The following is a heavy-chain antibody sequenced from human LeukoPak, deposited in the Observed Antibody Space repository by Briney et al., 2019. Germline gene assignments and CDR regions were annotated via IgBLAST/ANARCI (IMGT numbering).Heavy chain of an antibody. D-gene: IGHD2-2*01. CDR2: INHSGST. CDR1: GGSFSGYY. Sequence: SETLSLTCAVYGGSFSGYYWSWIHQPPGKGLEWIGEINHSGSTNYNPSLKSRVTISVDTSKNQFSLKLSSVTAADTAVYYCARDVVVPAAMRGYYYYYGMDVWGKGTTVTVSS. J-gene: IGHJ6*04. CDR3: ARDVVVPAAMRGYYYYYGMDV. V-gene: IGHV4-34*01.